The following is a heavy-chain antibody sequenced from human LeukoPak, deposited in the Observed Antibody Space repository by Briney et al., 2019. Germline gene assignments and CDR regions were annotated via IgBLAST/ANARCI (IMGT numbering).Heavy chain of an antibody. V-gene: IGHV4-34*01. J-gene: IGHJ4*02. D-gene: IGHD2-15*01. CDR2: IYESGTT. CDR1: GESLNSYY. Sequence: NTSETLSLTGAVYGESLNSYYWSWVRQPPGEGLEWIGEIYESGTTKYNPSLKSRVTISMVPSKQQFSLSLNSVTAADTAVYYCARGAWATRLGSWGLGTPVIVSS. CDR3: ARGAWATRLGS.